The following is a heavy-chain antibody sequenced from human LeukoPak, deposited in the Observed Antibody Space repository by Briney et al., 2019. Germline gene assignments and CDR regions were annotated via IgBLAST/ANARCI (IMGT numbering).Heavy chain of an antibody. J-gene: IGHJ4*02. Sequence: GGSLRLSCAASGFTFSNYEMNWVRQAPGKGLEWVSYISSSGTIIYYADSVKGRFTISRDTAKNSLYLQMNSLRAEDTAVYYYARGRLWFGEYDYWGQGTLVTVSS. CDR1: GFTFSNYE. V-gene: IGHV3-48*03. CDR3: ARGRLWFGEYDY. CDR2: ISSSGTII. D-gene: IGHD3-10*01.